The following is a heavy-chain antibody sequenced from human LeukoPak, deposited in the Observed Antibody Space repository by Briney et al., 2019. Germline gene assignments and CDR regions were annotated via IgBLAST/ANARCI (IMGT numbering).Heavy chain of an antibody. CDR1: GASISNYY. J-gene: IGHJ5*02. Sequence: SETLSLTCTVSGASISNYYWSWIRQPPGKRLEWIGNIHYSGSTNYNPSLKSRVTISVDTSKNQFSLKLSSVTAADTAVYYCATAPIVATTHNWFDPWGQGTLVTVSS. CDR2: IHYSGST. V-gene: IGHV4-59*08. D-gene: IGHD5-12*01. CDR3: ATAPIVATTHNWFDP.